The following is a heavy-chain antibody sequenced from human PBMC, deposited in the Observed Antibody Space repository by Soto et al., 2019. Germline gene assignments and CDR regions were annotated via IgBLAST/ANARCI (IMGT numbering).Heavy chain of an antibody. Sequence: ASVKVSCKASGYTFTNFYMQWVRQAPGQGLEWMGIINPSAHSTTYAQKFQGRVTMTSDTSTSTVYMEMRSLRSEDTAIYFCARALTDQEPGPWGQGTMVTVSS. CDR3: ARALTDQEPGP. J-gene: IGHJ4*02. V-gene: IGHV1-46*01. CDR1: GYTFTNFY. D-gene: IGHD1-26*01. CDR2: INPSAHST.